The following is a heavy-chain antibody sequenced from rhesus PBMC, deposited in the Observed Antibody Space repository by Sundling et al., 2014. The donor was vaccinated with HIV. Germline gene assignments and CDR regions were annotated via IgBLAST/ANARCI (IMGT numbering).Heavy chain of an antibody. CDR3: ARRGVSALSGLVIIRGGLDS. CDR1: GGSISGGYY. J-gene: IGHJ6*01. CDR2: IYSISESP. D-gene: IGHD3-3*01. Sequence: QVQLQESGPGLVKPSETLSLTCAVSGGSISGGYYWSWIRQPPGKGLEWIGGIYSISESPNYNPSLKSRVTISKDTSKNQFSLKLTSVTPADTAVYYCARRGVSALSGLVIIRGGLDSWGQGVVVTVSS. V-gene: IGHV4S13*01.